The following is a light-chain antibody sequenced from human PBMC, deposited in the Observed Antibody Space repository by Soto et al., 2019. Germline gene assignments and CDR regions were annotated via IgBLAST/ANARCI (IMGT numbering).Light chain of an antibody. Sequence: SVLKQPASGYGAAGQSITISCTGTSSDVGAYNFVSWHQQHPGKAPKLMIYNVYDRPSGISNRFSGSKSGNTAYLTISWLELEEEEEYSCLPFSTISTHAFGLGTKV. CDR3: LPFSTISTHA. J-gene: IGLJ1*01. V-gene: IGLV2-14*03. CDR2: NVY. CDR1: SSDVGAYNF.